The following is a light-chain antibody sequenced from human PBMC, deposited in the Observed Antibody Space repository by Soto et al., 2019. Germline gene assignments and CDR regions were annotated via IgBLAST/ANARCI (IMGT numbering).Light chain of an antibody. CDR1: QSISSR. Sequence: DIQMTQSPSTLSASVGNRVTITCRAIQSISSRLALYQQKPGKAPKLLIYDASSLDSGVPSRFSGSGSGTEFPLTISSLQPDDSATYSCQQYNSYWTLGQGTNVDIK. V-gene: IGKV1-5*01. CDR3: QQYNSYWT. CDR2: DAS. J-gene: IGKJ1*01.